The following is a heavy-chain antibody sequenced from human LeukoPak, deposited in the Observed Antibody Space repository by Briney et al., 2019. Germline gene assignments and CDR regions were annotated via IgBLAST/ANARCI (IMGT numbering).Heavy chain of an antibody. J-gene: IGHJ6*03. D-gene: IGHD1-14*01. CDR2: IVVGSGNT. CDR3: ARRAGEPRNNYYYYYYMDV. V-gene: IGHV1-58*01. CDR1: GFTFTSSA. Sequence: SVKVSCKASGFTFTSSAVQWVRQARGQRLEWIGWIVVGSGNTNYAQKFQERVTITRDMSTSTAYMELSSLRSEDTAVYYCARRAGEPRNNYYYYYYMDVWGKGTTVTVSS.